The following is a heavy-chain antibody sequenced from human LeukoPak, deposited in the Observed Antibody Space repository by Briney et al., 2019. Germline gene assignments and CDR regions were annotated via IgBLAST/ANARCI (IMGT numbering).Heavy chain of an antibody. Sequence: GGSLRLSCAASGFTFSSYAMSWVRQAPGKGLEWVSAISGSGGSTYYADSVKGRFTISRDNSKSTLYLQMNSLRAEDTAVYYCAKDGQRIAVAGILSYWGQGTLVTVSS. CDR2: ISGSGGST. D-gene: IGHD6-19*01. V-gene: IGHV3-23*01. CDR3: AKDGQRIAVAGILSY. J-gene: IGHJ4*02. CDR1: GFTFSSYA.